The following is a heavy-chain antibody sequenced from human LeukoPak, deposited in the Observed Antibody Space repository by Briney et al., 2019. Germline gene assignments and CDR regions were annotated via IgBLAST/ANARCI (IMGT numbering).Heavy chain of an antibody. CDR2: IYYSGST. Sequence: NASETLSLTCTVSGGSISSYYWSWIRQPPGKGLEWIGYIYYSGSTNYNPSLKSRVTISVDTSKNQFSLKLSSVTAADTAVYYCARDNRRPTPDAFDIWGQGTMVTVSS. CDR3: ARDNRRPTPDAFDI. V-gene: IGHV4-59*01. J-gene: IGHJ3*02. CDR1: GGSISSYY.